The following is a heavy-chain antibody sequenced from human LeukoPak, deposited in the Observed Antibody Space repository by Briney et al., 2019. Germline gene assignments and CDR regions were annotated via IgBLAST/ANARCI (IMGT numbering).Heavy chain of an antibody. J-gene: IGHJ4*02. D-gene: IGHD3-22*01. V-gene: IGHV4-59*01. Sequence: SETLSLTCTVSGGSIRSYYWTWLRQPPGKGLEWIGYIYYGGSPIYNPSLKSRVTMSVDLPKNQFSLNLSSGTPADTAVYYCASRPYYDSSGHFDYWGQGTLVTVSS. CDR2: IYYGGSP. CDR1: GGSIRSYY. CDR3: ASRPYYDSSGHFDY.